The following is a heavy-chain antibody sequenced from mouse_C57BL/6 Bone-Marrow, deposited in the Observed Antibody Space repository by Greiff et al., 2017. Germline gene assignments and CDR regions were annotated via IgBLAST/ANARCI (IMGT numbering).Heavy chain of an antibody. CDR2: ISNGGGST. V-gene: IGHV5-12*01. CDR1: GFTFSDYY. D-gene: IGHD4-1*01. CDR3: ARGTGDY. Sequence: DVKLVESGGGLVQPGGSLKLSCAASGFTFSDYYMCWVRQTPEKRLEWVAYISNGGGSTYYPDTVKGRFTISRDNAKNTLYLQMSRLKSEDTAMYYCARGTGDYWGQGTTLTVSS. J-gene: IGHJ2*01.